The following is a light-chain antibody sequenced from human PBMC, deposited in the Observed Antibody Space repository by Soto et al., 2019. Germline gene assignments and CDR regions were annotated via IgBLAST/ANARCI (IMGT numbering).Light chain of an antibody. V-gene: IGKV3-20*01. CDR3: QQYSSSTET. J-gene: IGKJ1*01. CDR2: GAS. Sequence: EIVMTQPAATVSVYSAAIAPIYCXXRQSVSSSYLAWYQQKPGRAPRLLIYGASSRATGIPDRFSGSGSGTDFTLTISRLEPEDFAVYYCQQYSSSTETFGEGAKVDIK. CDR1: QSVSSSY.